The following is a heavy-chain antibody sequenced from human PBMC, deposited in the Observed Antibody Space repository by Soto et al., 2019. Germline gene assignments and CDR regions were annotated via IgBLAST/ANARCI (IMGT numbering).Heavy chain of an antibody. CDR2: MNPNSGNT. CDR3: ARGKFDYGDYGGDYSYYMDV. J-gene: IGHJ6*03. Sequence: ASVKVSCKASGYTFTSYDINWVRQDTGQGLEWMGWMNPNSGNTGYAQKFQGRVTMTRNTSISTAYMELSSLRSEDTAVYYCARGKFDYGDYGGDYSYYMDVWGKGTTVTVSS. V-gene: IGHV1-8*01. D-gene: IGHD4-17*01. CDR1: GYTFTSYD.